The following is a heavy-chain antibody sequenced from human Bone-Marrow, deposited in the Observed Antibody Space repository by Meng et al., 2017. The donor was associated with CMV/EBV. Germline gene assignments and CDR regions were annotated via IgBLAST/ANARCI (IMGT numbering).Heavy chain of an antibody. CDR3: AITVAGRDY. V-gene: IGHV3-30*04. CDR1: GFTFSSYA. CDR2: ISYDGSNK. J-gene: IGHJ4*02. Sequence: SLTLSCAASGFTFSSYAMHWVRQAPGKGLEWVAVISYDGSNKYYADSVKGRFTISRDNSKNTLYLQMNSLRAEDTAVYYCAITVAGRDYWGQGTLVTVSS. D-gene: IGHD6-19*01.